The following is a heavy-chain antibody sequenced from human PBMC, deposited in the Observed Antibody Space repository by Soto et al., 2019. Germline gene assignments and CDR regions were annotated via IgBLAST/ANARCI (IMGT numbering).Heavy chain of an antibody. Sequence: SETLSLTCTVSGASISGFYGSWIRKSAGKGLEWIGRVYGTGTTDYNPSLKSRVMRSVYTSKKQFSLKLRSVTAADTAVYYCVRDGTKTLRDWFDPWGQGISVTVSS. V-gene: IGHV4-4*07. CDR1: GASISGFY. J-gene: IGHJ5*02. CDR3: VRDGTKTLRDWFDP. D-gene: IGHD1-1*01. CDR2: VYGTGTT.